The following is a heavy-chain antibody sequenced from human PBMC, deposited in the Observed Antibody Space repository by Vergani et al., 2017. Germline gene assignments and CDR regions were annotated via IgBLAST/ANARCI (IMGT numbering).Heavy chain of an antibody. V-gene: IGHV3-33*01. Sequence: QVQLVESGGGVVQPGRSLRLSCAASGFTFSSYGMHWVRQAPAKGLEWVAVIWYDGSNKYYADSVKGRFTISRDNSKNTLYVQMNSLRAEDTAVYYCAREGIAAVGTTLLFDYWGQGTLVTVSS. D-gene: IGHD6-13*01. CDR2: IWYDGSNK. CDR3: AREGIAAVGTTLLFDY. J-gene: IGHJ4*02. CDR1: GFTFSSYG.